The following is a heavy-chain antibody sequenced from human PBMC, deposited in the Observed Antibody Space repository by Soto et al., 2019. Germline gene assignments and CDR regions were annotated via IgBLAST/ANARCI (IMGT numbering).Heavy chain of an antibody. CDR1: GGSISSSNW. CDR3: ARVIGAAAGTAYDAFDL. J-gene: IGHJ3*01. D-gene: IGHD6-13*01. Sequence: QVQLQESGPGLVKPSGTLSLTCAVSGGSISSSNWWSWVRQPPGKGLEWIGEIYHSGSTNYNPSLRLRVTISVDKSRNHFSLKLISVTAADTAVYYCARVIGAAAGTAYDAFDLWGQGTMVNVSS. CDR2: IYHSGST. V-gene: IGHV4-4*02.